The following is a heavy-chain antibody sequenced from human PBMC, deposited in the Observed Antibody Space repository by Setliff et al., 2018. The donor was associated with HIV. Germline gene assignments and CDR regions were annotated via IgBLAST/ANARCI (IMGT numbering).Heavy chain of an antibody. J-gene: IGHJ4*02. Sequence: GGSLRLSCAASGFTFRNYAMHWVRQAPGKGLEWVSGISWKSGSLGYADSVKGRFTISRDNAKNSLYLQMNSLRAEDTAVYYCARDSSSWYEFYFDCWGQGTLVTVSS. D-gene: IGHD6-13*01. CDR2: ISWKSGSL. V-gene: IGHV3-9*01. CDR3: ARDSSSWYEFYFDC. CDR1: GFTFRNYA.